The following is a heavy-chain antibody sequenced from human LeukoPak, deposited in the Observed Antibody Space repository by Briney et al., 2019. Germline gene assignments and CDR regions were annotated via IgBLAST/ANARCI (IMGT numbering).Heavy chain of an antibody. J-gene: IGHJ6*02. V-gene: IGHV3-30-3*01. CDR2: ISYDGSNK. CDR3: ARDSRPQVLLWSGNSPNYYGMDV. CDR1: GFTFSSYA. D-gene: IGHD3-10*01. Sequence: GGSLRLSCAASGFTFSSYAMHWVRQAPGKGLEWVAVISYDGSNKYYADSVKGRFTISRDNSKNTLYLQMNSLRAEDTAVYYCARDSRPQVLLWSGNSPNYYGMDVWGQGTTVTVSS.